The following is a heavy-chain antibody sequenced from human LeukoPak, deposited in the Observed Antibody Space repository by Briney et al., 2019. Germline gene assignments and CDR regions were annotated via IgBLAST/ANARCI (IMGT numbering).Heavy chain of an antibody. D-gene: IGHD3-22*01. V-gene: IGHV5-51*01. CDR2: ITPGNSVT. CDR3: ATRIDRTFY. Sequence: GESLKISCRVSGYSLTTYWIGWMRQMPGKGLEWMAIITPGNSVTHYSPSLQGQVTISADKSISTAYLQWSSLEASDSGMYYCATRIDRTFYWGQGTLVTVSS. CDR1: GYSLTTYW. J-gene: IGHJ4*02.